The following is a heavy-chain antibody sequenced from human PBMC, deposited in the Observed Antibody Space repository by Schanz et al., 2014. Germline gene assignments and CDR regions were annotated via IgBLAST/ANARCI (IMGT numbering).Heavy chain of an antibody. Sequence: QVQLVQSGAEVKKPGASVKVSCKASGYTFTSYSMHWVRQAPGQGLEWMGIITPSGGSTTYAQKFQGRVTMTRNTSMSTAYIELHILTSEDTAVYYCAKDHAGSDILTALGNWGQGTLVTVSS. CDR1: GYTFTSYS. D-gene: IGHD3-9*01. CDR2: ITPSGGST. J-gene: IGHJ4*02. V-gene: IGHV1-46*01. CDR3: AKDHAGSDILTALGN.